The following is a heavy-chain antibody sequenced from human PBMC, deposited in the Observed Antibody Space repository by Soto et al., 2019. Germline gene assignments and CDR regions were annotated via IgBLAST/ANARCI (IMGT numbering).Heavy chain of an antibody. J-gene: IGHJ4*02. D-gene: IGHD4-17*01. CDR1: GSSISPFY. V-gene: IGHV4-59*01. CDR2: VFYSGST. CDR3: SRVGGYYGDYPNFDY. Sequence: QVQLQESGPGLVKPSETLSLTCIVSGSSISPFYWTWIRQPPGRGLEWIGNVFYSGSTNYNPSLNSRVTMLVDRSRNQVSLRLTSVTAADTAVYFCSRVGGYYGDYPNFDYWGQGIRVTVSS.